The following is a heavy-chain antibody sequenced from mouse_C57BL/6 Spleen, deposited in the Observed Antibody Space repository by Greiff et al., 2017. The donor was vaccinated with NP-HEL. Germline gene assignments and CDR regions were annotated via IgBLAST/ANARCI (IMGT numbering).Heavy chain of an antibody. CDR2: INPSSGYT. CDR1: GYTFTSYT. D-gene: IGHD1-1*01. Sequence: QVQLQQSGAELARPGASVKKSCKASGYTFTSYTMHWVKQRPGQGLEWIGYINPSSGYTKYNQKFKDKATLTADKSSGTAYMQLSSLTSEDSAVYYCARSDYGSSYDFDYWGQGTTLTVSS. V-gene: IGHV1-4*01. J-gene: IGHJ2*01. CDR3: ARSDYGSSYDFDY.